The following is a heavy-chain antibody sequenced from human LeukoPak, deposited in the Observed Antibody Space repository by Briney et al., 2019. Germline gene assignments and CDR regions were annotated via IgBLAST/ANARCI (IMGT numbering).Heavy chain of an antibody. CDR2: INSDGTTT. V-gene: IGHV3-74*01. CDR3: ARETTVSHTPGSY. D-gene: IGHD4-17*01. CDR1: GFTFSTYW. Sequence: PGGSLRLSCAASGFTFSTYWMHWVRQAPGKGLVWVSRINSDGTTTHYAASVKGRFTISRDNAKNTLYLQMNSLRAEDTAVYYCARETTVSHTPGSYWGQGTLVTVSS. J-gene: IGHJ4*02.